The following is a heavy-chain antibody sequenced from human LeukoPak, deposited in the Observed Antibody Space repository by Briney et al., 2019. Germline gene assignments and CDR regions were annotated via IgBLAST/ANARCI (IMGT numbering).Heavy chain of an antibody. J-gene: IGHJ3*02. Sequence: GGSLRLSCAASGFTFSSYAMHWVRQAPGKGLEWVAVISYDGSNKYYADSVKGRFTISRDNSKNTLYLQMNSLRAEDTAVYYCAKLPLLTTGDAFDIWGQGTMVTVSS. D-gene: IGHD4-11*01. V-gene: IGHV3-30*04. CDR3: AKLPLLTTGDAFDI. CDR2: ISYDGSNK. CDR1: GFTFSSYA.